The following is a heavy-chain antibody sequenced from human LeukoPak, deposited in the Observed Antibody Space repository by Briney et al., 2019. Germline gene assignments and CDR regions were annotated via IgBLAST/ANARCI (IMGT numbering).Heavy chain of an antibody. Sequence: GGSLRLSCAASGFTFSSYSMNWVRQAPGKGLEWVSSISSSSSYIYYADSVKGRFTISRDNAKNSLYLQMNSLRAEDTAVYYCARDRYSSGWYLYNWFDPWGQGTLVTVSS. CDR2: ISSSSSYI. J-gene: IGHJ5*02. CDR1: GFTFSSYS. CDR3: ARDRYSSGWYLYNWFDP. D-gene: IGHD6-19*01. V-gene: IGHV3-21*01.